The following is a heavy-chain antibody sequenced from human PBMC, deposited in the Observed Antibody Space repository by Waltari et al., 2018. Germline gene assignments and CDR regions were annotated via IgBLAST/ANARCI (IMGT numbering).Heavy chain of an antibody. CDR2: IRYDGSNK. J-gene: IGHJ4*02. V-gene: IGHV3-30*02. D-gene: IGHD3-22*01. Sequence: QVQLVESGGGVVQPGGSLRLSCAASGFTFSSYGMHWVRQAPGKGLEWVAFIRYDGSNKYYADSVKGRFTISRDNSKNTLYLQMNSLRAEDTAVYYCAKGPYYYDSSGYYPDYWGQGTLVTVSS. CDR3: AKGPYYYDSSGYYPDY. CDR1: GFTFSSYG.